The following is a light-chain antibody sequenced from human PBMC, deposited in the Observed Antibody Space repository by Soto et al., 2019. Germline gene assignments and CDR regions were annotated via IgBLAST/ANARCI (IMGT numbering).Light chain of an antibody. CDR3: QQYGSSRT. CDR1: QSVSSSY. J-gene: IGKJ4*01. V-gene: IGKV3-20*01. Sequence: VLTQSPGTLSLSPVERATLSCRASQSVSSSYLAWYQQKPGQAPRLLIYGASSRATGIPDRFSGSGSGTDFTLTISRLEPEDFAVYYCQQYGSSRTFGGGTKVDTK. CDR2: GAS.